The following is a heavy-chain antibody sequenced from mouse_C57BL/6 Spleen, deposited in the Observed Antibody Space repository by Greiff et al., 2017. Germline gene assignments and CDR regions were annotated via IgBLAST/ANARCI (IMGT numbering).Heavy chain of an antibody. J-gene: IGHJ2*01. Sequence: VQLQQSGPGLVQPSQSLSITCTVSGFSLTSYGVHWVRQSPGKGLEWLGVIWSGGSTDYNAAFISGLSISKDNSKSQVFFKMNSLQADDTAIYYCATDGYYGGRYFGYWGQGTTLTVSS. D-gene: IGHD2-3*01. CDR2: IWSGGST. V-gene: IGHV2-2*01. CDR3: ATDGYYGGRYFGY. CDR1: GFSLTSYG.